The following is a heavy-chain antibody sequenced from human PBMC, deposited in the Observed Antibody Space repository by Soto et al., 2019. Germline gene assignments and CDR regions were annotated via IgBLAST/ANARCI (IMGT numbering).Heavy chain of an antibody. D-gene: IGHD3-10*02. V-gene: IGHV3-7*05. J-gene: IGHJ4*02. CDR2: INLDGSEK. CDR1: GFTFSNHW. CDR3: ARDWDCSGASNDY. Sequence: DVQLVESGGGLVQPGGYLRLSCGASGFTFSNHWMSWVRHAPGKGLEWVAIINLDGSEKYYVDSVKGRFTISRDNAKNSLSLQMNSLRADDTAIYYCARDWDCSGASNDYWGQGTLVTVSS.